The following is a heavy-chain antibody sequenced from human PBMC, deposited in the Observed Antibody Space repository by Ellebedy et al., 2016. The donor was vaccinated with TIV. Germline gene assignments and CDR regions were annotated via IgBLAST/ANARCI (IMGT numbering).Heavy chain of an antibody. Sequence: GESLKISCAASGFTFSRYWMNWVRQPPGKGLEWVANIQEDGSAKYYVDSMRGRFTISRDNAKNSLFLQMNSLRAEDTAVYYCARAHDYGGNYGLDVWGQGTTVTVSS. J-gene: IGHJ6*02. CDR2: IQEDGSAK. V-gene: IGHV3-7*01. CDR3: ARAHDYGGNYGLDV. CDR1: GFTFSRYW. D-gene: IGHD4-23*01.